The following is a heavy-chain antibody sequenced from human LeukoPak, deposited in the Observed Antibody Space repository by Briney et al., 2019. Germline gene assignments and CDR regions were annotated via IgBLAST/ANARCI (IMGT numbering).Heavy chain of an antibody. V-gene: IGHV3-30*18. J-gene: IGHJ4*02. Sequence: GGSLRLSCAASGFAFSSYGMHWVRQAPGKGLEWVAVISYDGSNKYYADSVKGRFTISRDNSKNTLYLQMNSLRAEDTAVYYCAKGVYDSSGTDYWGQGTLVTVSS. CDR3: AKGVYDSSGTDY. CDR2: ISYDGSNK. CDR1: GFAFSSYG. D-gene: IGHD3-22*01.